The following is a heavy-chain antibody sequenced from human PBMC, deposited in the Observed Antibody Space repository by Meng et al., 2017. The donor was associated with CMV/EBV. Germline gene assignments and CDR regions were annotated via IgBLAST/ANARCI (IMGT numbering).Heavy chain of an antibody. CDR3: ASVQGLGVS. CDR2: ISTSGST. D-gene: IGHD3-10*01. Sequence: LEQWGPELVKPSQPLSLTGTCSGGCISRGSSYWIWIRQPAGKGLAWIGRISTSGSTNYIPSLKRRVTISVDTSKNQFSLKLSSVTAADTAVYYCASVQGLGVSWGQGTLVTVSS. J-gene: IGHJ4*02. V-gene: IGHV4-61*02. CDR1: GGCISRGSSY.